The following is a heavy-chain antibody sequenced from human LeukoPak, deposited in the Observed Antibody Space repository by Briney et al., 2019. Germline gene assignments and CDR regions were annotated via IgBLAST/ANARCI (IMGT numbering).Heavy chain of an antibody. CDR3: AAVPAGDRVDY. J-gene: IGHJ4*02. CDR2: IYYSGST. V-gene: IGHV4-39*01. D-gene: IGHD2-2*01. Sequence: SETLSLTCTVSGGSISSSSYYWGWIRQPPGKGLEWIGNIYYSGSTYYNPSLKSRVTMSVDTSKNQFSLKLSSVTAADTAVYYCAAVPAGDRVDYWGQGTLVTVSS. CDR1: GGSISSSSYY.